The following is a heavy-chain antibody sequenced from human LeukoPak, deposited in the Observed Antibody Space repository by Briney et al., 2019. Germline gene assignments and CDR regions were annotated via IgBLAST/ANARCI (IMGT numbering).Heavy chain of an antibody. CDR3: ARENEPAARSFDY. Sequence: SETLSLTCTVSGGSISTYYWIWIRQPAGKGLEWIGRIYTSGSSNYNTPLKSRVTMSVDTSKNQFSLKLSSVTAADMAVYYCARENEPAARSFDYWGQGTLVTVSS. D-gene: IGHD6-6*01. J-gene: IGHJ4*02. CDR1: GGSISTYY. CDR2: IYTSGSS. V-gene: IGHV4-4*07.